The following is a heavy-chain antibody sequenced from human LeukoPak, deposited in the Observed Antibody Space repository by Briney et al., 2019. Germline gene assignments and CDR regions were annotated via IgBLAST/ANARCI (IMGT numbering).Heavy chain of an antibody. CDR1: GGSISSSSYY. Sequence: SETLSLTCTVSGGSISSSSYYWGWIRQPPGKGLEWIGTFYHGGSTYYNPSLKSRVTISGDTSKNHFSLKLSSVTAADTAVYYCARSFSFSGWYDNFDYWGQGTLVTVSS. CDR3: ARSFSFSGWYDNFDY. V-gene: IGHV4-39*07. CDR2: FYHGGST. J-gene: IGHJ4*02. D-gene: IGHD6-19*01.